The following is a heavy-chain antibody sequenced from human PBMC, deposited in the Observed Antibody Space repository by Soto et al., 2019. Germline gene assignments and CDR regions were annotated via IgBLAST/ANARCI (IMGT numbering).Heavy chain of an antibody. CDR2: IYYSGST. CDR3: ARAGSGSYQYYYYGMDV. J-gene: IGHJ6*02. CDR1: GGSISSGGYY. Sequence: SETLSLTCTVSGGSISSGGYYWSWIRQHPGKGLEWIGYIYYSGSTYYNPSLKSRVTISVDTSKNQFSLKLSSVTAADTAVYHCARAGSGSYQYYYYGMDVWGQGTTVTVS. D-gene: IGHD3-10*01. V-gene: IGHV4-31*03.